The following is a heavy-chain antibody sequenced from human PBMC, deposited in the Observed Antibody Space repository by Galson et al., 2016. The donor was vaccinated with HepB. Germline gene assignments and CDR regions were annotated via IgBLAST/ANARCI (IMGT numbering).Heavy chain of an antibody. Sequence: TLSLTCTVSGGSISSSPYSWSWIRQSLGKGLEWIGYISHSGYTHYNPPLKSRVTISEDRSKNQFSLKLSSVTAADTAVCYCARDAWDDDLKSNDGFDIWGQGTMVTVSS. CDR3: ARDAWDDDLKSNDGFDI. V-gene: IGHV4-30-2*06. D-gene: IGHD4-17*01. CDR1: GGSISSSPYS. J-gene: IGHJ3*02. CDR2: ISHSGYT.